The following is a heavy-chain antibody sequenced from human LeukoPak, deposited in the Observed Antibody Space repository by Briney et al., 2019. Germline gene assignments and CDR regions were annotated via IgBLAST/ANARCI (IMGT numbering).Heavy chain of an antibody. V-gene: IGHV4-59*11. J-gene: IGHJ4*02. CDR3: ARDRGSKTYNDYYLDF. CDR2: IYHTGIT. Sequence: LETLSLTCTVSGGSISSHYWSWIRQTPGKQLEWIGYIYHTGITNYNPSLKSRVTISMDTSKNQFSLKLSSMTAADTAVYYCARDRGSKTYNDYYLDFWGRGTLVTVSS. CDR1: GGSISSHY. D-gene: IGHD5-24*01.